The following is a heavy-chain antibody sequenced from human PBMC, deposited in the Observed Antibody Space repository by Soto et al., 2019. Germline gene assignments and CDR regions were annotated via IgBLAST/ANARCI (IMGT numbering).Heavy chain of an antibody. D-gene: IGHD6-19*01. V-gene: IGHV1-18*04. J-gene: IGHJ5*02. Sequence: QVQLVQSGAEVKKPGASEKGACNASGYTCHSYGIRWVRQAPGQGREWMGTIIGYNGNTNYAQKLQRRVTITTDTSTSTAYMELRRLRSDDTALYDCARGSSSGWANWFDPWGQGTLVTFSS. CDR2: IIGYNGNT. CDR1: GYTCHSYG. CDR3: ARGSSSGWANWFDP.